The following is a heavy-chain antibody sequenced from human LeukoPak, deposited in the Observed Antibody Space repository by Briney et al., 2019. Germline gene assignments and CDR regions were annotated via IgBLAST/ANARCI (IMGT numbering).Heavy chain of an antibody. Sequence: PGGSLRLSCAASGFTFSSYSMNWVRQAPGKGLEWVSSISSSSSYIYYADSVKGRFTISRDNAKNSLYLQMNSLRAEDTAVYYCARDTLQLWLPYYWGQGTLVTVSS. CDR2: ISSSSSYI. V-gene: IGHV3-21*01. D-gene: IGHD5-18*01. CDR3: ARDTLQLWLPYY. J-gene: IGHJ4*02. CDR1: GFTFSSYS.